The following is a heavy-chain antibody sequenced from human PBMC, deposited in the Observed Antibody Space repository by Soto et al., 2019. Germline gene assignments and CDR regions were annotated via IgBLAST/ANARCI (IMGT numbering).Heavy chain of an antibody. CDR2: ISYDGSNK. Sequence: VQLVESGGGVVQPGRSLRLSCAASGFTFSSYGMHWVRQAPGKGLEWVAVISYDGSNKYYADSVKGRFTISRDNSKNTLYLQMNSLRAEDTAVYYCAKVGLRFLEWLLPFDYWGQGTLVTVSS. CDR1: GFTFSSYG. CDR3: AKVGLRFLEWLLPFDY. J-gene: IGHJ4*02. V-gene: IGHV3-30*18. D-gene: IGHD3-3*01.